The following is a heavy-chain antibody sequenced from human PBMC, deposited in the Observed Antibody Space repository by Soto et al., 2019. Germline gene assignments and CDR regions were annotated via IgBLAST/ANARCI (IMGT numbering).Heavy chain of an antibody. CDR1: GYTFTSYG. CDR2: ISAYNGNT. Sequence: QVQLVQSGAEVKKPGASLKVSCKASGYTFTSYGISWVRQVPGQGLEWMGWISAYNGNTNYAQKLQGRVTMTTDTSTSTAYMELRSLRSDDTAVYYCARSANYDYVWGSYIPYWGQGTLVTVSS. V-gene: IGHV1-18*01. CDR3: ARSANYDYVWGSYIPY. J-gene: IGHJ4*02. D-gene: IGHD3-16*01.